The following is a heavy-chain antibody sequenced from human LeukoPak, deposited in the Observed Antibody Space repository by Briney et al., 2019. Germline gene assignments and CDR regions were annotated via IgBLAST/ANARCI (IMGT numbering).Heavy chain of an antibody. V-gene: IGHV1-69*01. CDR2: IIPIFGTA. J-gene: IGHJ4*02. Sequence: ASVKVSCKASGGTFSSYAISWVRQAPGQGLEWMGGIIPIFGTANYAQKFQGRVTITADESTSTAYMELSSLRSEDTAVYYCASYSSGWLPSLYYFDYWAQGTLVTVSS. CDR1: GGTFSSYA. D-gene: IGHD6-19*01. CDR3: ASYSSGWLPSLYYFDY.